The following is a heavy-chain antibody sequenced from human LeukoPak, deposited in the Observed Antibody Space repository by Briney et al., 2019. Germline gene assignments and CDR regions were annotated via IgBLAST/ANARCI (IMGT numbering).Heavy chain of an antibody. CDR3: ARGSRLADY. V-gene: IGHV4-59*01. CDR1: GGSISSYY. Sequence: PSETLSLTCTVSGGSISSYYWSWIRQPPGKGLEWIGYIYYSGSTNYNPSLKSRVTISVDTSKNQFSLKLSSVTAADTAVYYCARGSRLADYWGQGTLVTVSS. CDR2: IYYSGST. D-gene: IGHD3-16*01. J-gene: IGHJ4*02.